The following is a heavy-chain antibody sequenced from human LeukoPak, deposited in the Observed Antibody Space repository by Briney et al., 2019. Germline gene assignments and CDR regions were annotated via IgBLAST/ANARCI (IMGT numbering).Heavy chain of an antibody. J-gene: IGHJ4*02. D-gene: IGHD5-24*01. CDR2: ISGSGGT. V-gene: IGHV3-23*01. CDR3: AKDYSAYNYLADFVY. CDR1: GFTFNSYD. Sequence: GGSPRLSCAASGFTFNSYDMSWVRQAPGKGLDWVSAISGSGGTYYAESVKGRFTVSRDNSNNTLYLQMDGMRAEDTAVHYCAKDYSAYNYLADFVYWGQGTLVTVSS.